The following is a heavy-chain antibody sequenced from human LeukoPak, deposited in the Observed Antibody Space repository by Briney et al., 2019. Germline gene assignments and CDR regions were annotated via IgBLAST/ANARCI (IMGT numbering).Heavy chain of an antibody. CDR1: GGSFSGYY. Sequence: SETLSLTCAVYGGSFSGYYWSWIRQPPGKGLEWIGEINHSGSTNYNPSLKSRVTISVDTSKNQFSLKLSSVTAADTAVYYCATDRKVINWDPRFDYWGLGTLVTVSS. CDR3: ATDRKVINWDPRFDY. V-gene: IGHV4-34*01. J-gene: IGHJ4*02. CDR2: INHSGST. D-gene: IGHD2-21*01.